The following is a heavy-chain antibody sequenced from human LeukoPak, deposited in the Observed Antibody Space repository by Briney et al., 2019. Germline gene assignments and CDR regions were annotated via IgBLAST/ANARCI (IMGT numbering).Heavy chain of an antibody. CDR1: GGSISSGGYS. CDR2: IYHSGST. Sequence: ASETLSLTCAVSGGSISSGGYSWSWIRQPPGKGLEWIGYIYHSGSTYYNPSLKSRVTISVDRSKNQFSLKLSSVTAADTAVYYCARGVVVPAAKAYYFDYWGQGTLVTASS. J-gene: IGHJ4*02. D-gene: IGHD2-2*01. V-gene: IGHV4-30-2*01. CDR3: ARGVVVPAAKAYYFDY.